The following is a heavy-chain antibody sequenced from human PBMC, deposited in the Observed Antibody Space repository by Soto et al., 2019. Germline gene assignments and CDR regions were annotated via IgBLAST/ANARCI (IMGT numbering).Heavy chain of an antibody. CDR3: AILEWLPRIV. J-gene: IGHJ4*02. V-gene: IGHV3-48*02. CDR2: IGTGSSNI. D-gene: IGHD3-3*01. CDR1: GFTFSYYV. Sequence: AGSLTLSCAASGFTFSYYVMNWVRQAPGTGLEWVSYIGTGSSNIYYADSVKGRFTISRDNVKNSLYLQMNSLRDEDTAIYYCAILEWLPRIVWGQGTLVTVSS.